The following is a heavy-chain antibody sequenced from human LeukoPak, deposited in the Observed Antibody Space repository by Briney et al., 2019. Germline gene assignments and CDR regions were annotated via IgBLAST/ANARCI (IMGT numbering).Heavy chain of an antibody. Sequence: PGGSLRLSCAASGFTFSSYSMNWVRQAPGKGLEWVSSISSSNSYIYYADSVKGRFTISRDNAKNSLYLQMNSLRAEDTAVYYCAKTTDNYYYYYMDVWGKGTTVTVSS. D-gene: IGHD4-17*01. CDR3: AKTTDNYYYYYMDV. V-gene: IGHV3-21*01. CDR1: GFTFSSYS. J-gene: IGHJ6*03. CDR2: ISSSNSYI.